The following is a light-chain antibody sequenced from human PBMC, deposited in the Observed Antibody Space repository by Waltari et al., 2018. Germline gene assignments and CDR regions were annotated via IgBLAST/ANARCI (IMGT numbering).Light chain of an antibody. CDR1: SGHTPYL. CDR3: ETWDSNTRV. CDR2: LEDRGNY. V-gene: IGLV4-60*03. Sequence: HPLLTQSSSTSAPSGSSFKPTCPLDSGHTPYLITCPTQQAGKAPRYLMKLEDRGNYNKGSGVPDRFSGSSSGADRYLAIFNLQSEDEADYYCETWDSNTRVFGGGTKLTVL. J-gene: IGLJ3*02.